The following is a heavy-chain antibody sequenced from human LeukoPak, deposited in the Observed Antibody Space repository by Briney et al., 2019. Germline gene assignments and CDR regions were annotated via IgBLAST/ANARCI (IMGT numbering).Heavy chain of an antibody. CDR1: GGSISSGGYY. CDR2: IYYSGST. CDR3: ARDGSHDYGDYQGDWFDP. D-gene: IGHD4-17*01. Sequence: SETLSLTCTVSGGSISSGGYYWSWIRQHPGKGLEWIGYIYYSGSTYYNPSLKSRVTISVDTSKNQFSLKLSSVTAADTAVYYCARDGSHDYGDYQGDWFDPWGQGTLVTVSS. J-gene: IGHJ5*02. V-gene: IGHV4-31*03.